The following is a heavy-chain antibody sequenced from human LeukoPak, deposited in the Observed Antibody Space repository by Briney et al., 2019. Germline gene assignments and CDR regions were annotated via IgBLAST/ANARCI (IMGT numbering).Heavy chain of an antibody. Sequence: ASVKVSRTASGYTFTNFDINWVRQATGRGLEWMGWMNPNTGNAGYAQKFQDRVTITWDASISTAFMDLSSLRSEDTAVYFCARVGYSNSYDYWGQGTLVTVSS. CDR1: GYTFTNFD. CDR3: ARVGYSNSYDY. CDR2: MNPNTGNA. J-gene: IGHJ4*02. D-gene: IGHD4-11*01. V-gene: IGHV1-8*03.